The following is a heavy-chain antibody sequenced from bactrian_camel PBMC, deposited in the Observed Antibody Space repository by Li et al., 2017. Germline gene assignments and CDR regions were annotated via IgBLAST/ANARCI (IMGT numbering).Heavy chain of an antibody. V-gene: IGHV3S40*01. CDR1: GFTESGNY. CDR2: IYTGTDRT. D-gene: IGHD2*01. J-gene: IGHJ4*01. CDR3: AADRRRTGGYCSLVSGLYDY. Sequence: DVQLVESGGGSVQAGGSVRLSCVTSGFTESGNYVAWIRQAPGKGREGVASIYTGTDRTYYADSVKGRVAIWQDNAKNTVYLQLNNLEPEDTAMYYCAADRRRTGGYCSLVSGLYDYLGHGTQVTVS.